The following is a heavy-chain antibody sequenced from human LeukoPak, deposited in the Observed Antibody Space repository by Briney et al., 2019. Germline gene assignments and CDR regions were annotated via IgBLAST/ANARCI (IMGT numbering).Heavy chain of an antibody. V-gene: IGHV1-46*01. Sequence: ASVKVSCKASGYTFTSYYMHWVRQAPGQGLEWMGIINPSGGSTSYAQKFQGRVTMTRDTSTSTVYMELSSLRSEDTAVYYCARVPLGGSSGPHDAFDIWGQGTMVTVSS. CDR1: GYTFTSYY. CDR2: INPSGGST. J-gene: IGHJ3*02. D-gene: IGHD3-22*01. CDR3: ARVPLGGSSGPHDAFDI.